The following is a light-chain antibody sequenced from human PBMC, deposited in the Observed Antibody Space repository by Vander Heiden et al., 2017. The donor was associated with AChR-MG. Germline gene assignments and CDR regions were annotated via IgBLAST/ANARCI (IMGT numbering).Light chain of an antibody. CDR3: QQYNSLPYT. J-gene: IGKJ2*01. CDR1: QSIGAW. V-gene: IGKV1-5*01. Sequence: DIQLTQSPSTLSACVGDSVTITCRASQSIGAWLAWYQQKPGKAPNRLIYDASSLQSGGPSRFSGSGSGTEFTLTINSLQLDDFATVNCQQYNSLPYTFGQGTKLEIK. CDR2: DAS.